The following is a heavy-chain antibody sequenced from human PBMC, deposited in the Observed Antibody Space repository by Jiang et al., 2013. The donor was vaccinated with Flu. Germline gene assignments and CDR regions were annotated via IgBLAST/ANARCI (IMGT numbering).Heavy chain of an antibody. J-gene: IGHJ4*02. V-gene: IGHV4-4*07. CDR3: ARGPQQLVRVGFDY. Sequence: GLVKPSGTLSLTCTVSGDSISTYYWSWIRQPAGKGLEWIGRIYTSGSTNYNPSLKSRVTMSVDTSKNQFSLRLSSVTAADTAVYYCARGPQQLVRVGFDYWGQGTLVTVSS. CDR1: GDSISTYY. D-gene: IGHD6-13*01. CDR2: IYTSGST.